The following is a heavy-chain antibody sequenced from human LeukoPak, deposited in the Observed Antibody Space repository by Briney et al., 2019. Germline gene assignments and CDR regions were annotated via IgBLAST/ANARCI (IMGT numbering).Heavy chain of an antibody. Sequence: GGSLRLSCATSGFSFTDYPMNWVRQAPGKGLEWISNIRTTAEGAKYAYYAGSVKGRVTISRDDGKNTLYLHMNSLRDDDTAVYYCATDQRYAFDYWGQGILVTVSS. CDR3: ATDQRYAFDY. CDR2: IRTTAEGAKYA. J-gene: IGHJ4*02. CDR1: GFSFTDYP. V-gene: IGHV3-48*02. D-gene: IGHD3-9*01.